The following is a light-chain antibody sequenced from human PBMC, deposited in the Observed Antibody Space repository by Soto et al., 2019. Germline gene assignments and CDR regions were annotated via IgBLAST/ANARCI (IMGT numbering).Light chain of an antibody. Sequence: EIVLTQSPATLSLSPGERATLSCGASQTVTSNYLAWYQQKPGQAPRLLIYDASNRATGIPARFSGSGSGTDFTLTISSLEPEDFAVYYRQQRSNWPPITFGQGTRLEI. CDR3: QQRSNWPPIT. V-gene: IGKV3-11*01. CDR1: QTVTSNY. CDR2: DAS. J-gene: IGKJ5*01.